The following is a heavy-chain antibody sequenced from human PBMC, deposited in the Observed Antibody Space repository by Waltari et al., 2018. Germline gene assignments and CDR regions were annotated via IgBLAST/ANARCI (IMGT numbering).Heavy chain of an antibody. V-gene: IGHV3-23*01. J-gene: IGHJ6*02. CDR2: INSGGGNT. CDR3: AKGAARRGSGSSNGRGGMDV. CDR1: GFPFNNQF. Sequence: EMQLLESGGDLVQPGGSLRLSCAGSGFPFNNQFMSWVRQSPGKGLEWVSSINSGGGNTFYADSVKGRFTISRDNSNNMLYLEMNSLRGEDTAKYYCAKGAARRGSGSSNGRGGMDVWGQGTTVTVSS. D-gene: IGHD3-10*01.